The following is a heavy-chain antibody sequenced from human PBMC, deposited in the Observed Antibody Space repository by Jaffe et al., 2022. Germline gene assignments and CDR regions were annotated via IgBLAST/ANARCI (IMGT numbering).Heavy chain of an antibody. D-gene: IGHD1-20*01. J-gene: IGHJ5*02. CDR2: INPNSGGT. V-gene: IGHV1-2*02. CDR1: GYTFTGYY. Sequence: QVQLVQSGAEVKKPGASVKVSCKASGYTFTGYYMHWVRQAPGQGLEWMGWINPNSGGTNYAQKFQGRVTMTRDTSISTAYMELSRLRSDDTAVYYCARGPSPTGYNWIGYWFDPWGQGTLVTVSS. CDR3: ARGPSPTGYNWIGYWFDP.